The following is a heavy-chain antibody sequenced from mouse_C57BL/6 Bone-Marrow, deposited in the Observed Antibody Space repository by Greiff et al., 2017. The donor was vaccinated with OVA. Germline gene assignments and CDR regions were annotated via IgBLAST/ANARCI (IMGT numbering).Heavy chain of an antibody. J-gene: IGHJ2*01. CDR2: IDPSDSYT. Sequence: QVQLKQPGAELVMPGASVKLSCKASGYTFTSYWMHWVKQRPGQGLEWIGEIDPSDSYTNYNQKFKGKSTLTVDKSSSTAYMQLSSLTSEDSAVYYCAREGIWFYFDYWGQGTTLTVSS. CDR1: GYTFTSYW. CDR3: AREGIWFYFDY. D-gene: IGHD2-2*01. V-gene: IGHV1-69*01.